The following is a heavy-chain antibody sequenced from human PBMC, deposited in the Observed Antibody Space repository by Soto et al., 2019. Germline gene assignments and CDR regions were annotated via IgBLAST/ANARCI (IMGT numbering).Heavy chain of an antibody. V-gene: IGHV1-18*04. J-gene: IGHJ4*02. CDR1: GYTFASYG. CDR3: ARMEMATIFDS. Sequence: GXSVKVSCKASGYTFASYGISWVRQAPGQGLEWMGWISAYNGNTSYAQKLQGRVTMTTDTSTSTAYMELRSLRSDDTAVYYCARMEMATIFDSWGQGTLVTVSS. D-gene: IGHD5-12*01. CDR2: ISAYNGNT.